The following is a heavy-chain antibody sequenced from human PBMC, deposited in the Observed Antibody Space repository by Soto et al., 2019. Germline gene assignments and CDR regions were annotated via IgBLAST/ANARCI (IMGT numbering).Heavy chain of an antibody. D-gene: IGHD6-19*01. Sequence: QVHLQQWGARLLKPSETLSLTCAVYGGSFSNNFWSWLRQTPGKGLEWIGEINHSGSTKYNPSLKSRVTISKDMSRNQFSLRMSSVTAADTALYDCVRGPAGSGWSYDYWGQGTLVTVSS. V-gene: IGHV4-34*01. CDR2: INHSGST. J-gene: IGHJ4*02. CDR3: VRGPAGSGWSYDY. CDR1: GGSFSNNF.